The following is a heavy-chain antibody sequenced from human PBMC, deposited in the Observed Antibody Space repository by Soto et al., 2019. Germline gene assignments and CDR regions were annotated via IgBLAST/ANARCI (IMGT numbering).Heavy chain of an antibody. CDR2: INAGNGNT. V-gene: IGHV1-3*01. Sequence: GASVKVSCKASGYTFTSYAMHWVRQAPGQRLEWMGWINAGNGNTKYSQKFQGRVTITRDTSASTAYMELSSLRSEDTAVYYCASHVGYSRGWYLPSSGWSEALDYWGQGTLVTVSS. J-gene: IGHJ4*02. CDR1: GYTFTSYA. D-gene: IGHD6-19*01. CDR3: ASHVGYSRGWYLPSSGWSEALDY.